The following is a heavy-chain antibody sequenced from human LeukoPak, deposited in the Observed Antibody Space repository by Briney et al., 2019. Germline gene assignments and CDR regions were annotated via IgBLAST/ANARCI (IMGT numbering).Heavy chain of an antibody. V-gene: IGHV1-18*01. Sequence: GASVKVSCKASGYIFNTYGISWVRQAPGQGLEWMGWISVYNGNTNYAEKFQDRVTMTTDTSTNTAYMELRSLRSADTAVYYCAREDYDILTGYHCLDYWGQGTLVTVSS. CDR2: ISVYNGNT. D-gene: IGHD3-9*01. J-gene: IGHJ4*02. CDR1: GYIFNTYG. CDR3: AREDYDILTGYHCLDY.